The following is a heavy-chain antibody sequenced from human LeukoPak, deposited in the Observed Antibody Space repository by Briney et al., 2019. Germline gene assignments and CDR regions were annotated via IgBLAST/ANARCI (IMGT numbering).Heavy chain of an antibody. Sequence: SETLSLTCTVSGGSISSGGYYWSWIRQPPGKGLEWIGCIYHSGSTYYNPSLKSRVTIPVDRSKNQFSLKLSSVTAADTAVYYCARDSGGFDYWGQGTLVTVSS. CDR1: GGSISSGGYY. CDR2: IYHSGST. J-gene: IGHJ4*02. CDR3: ARDSGGFDY. V-gene: IGHV4-30-2*01. D-gene: IGHD4-23*01.